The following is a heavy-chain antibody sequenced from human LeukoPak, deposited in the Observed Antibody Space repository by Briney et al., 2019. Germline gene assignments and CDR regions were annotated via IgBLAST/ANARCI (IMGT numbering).Heavy chain of an antibody. D-gene: IGHD1-26*01. J-gene: IGHJ4*02. CDR3: ARRVGGGAPYYFDY. CDR1: GSTFSGYW. Sequence: GGSLRPSCAASGSTFSGYWMHWVRQAPGKGLVWVSRINSDGSSTSYADSVKGRFTISRDNAKNTLYLQMNSLRAEDTAVYYCARRVGGGAPYYFDYWGQGTLVTVSS. CDR2: INSDGSST. V-gene: IGHV3-74*01.